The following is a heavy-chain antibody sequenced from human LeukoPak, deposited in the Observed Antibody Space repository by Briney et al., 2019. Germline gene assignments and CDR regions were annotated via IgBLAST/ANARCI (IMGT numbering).Heavy chain of an antibody. J-gene: IGHJ4*02. D-gene: IGHD2-15*01. CDR3: ATSGYCSGGSCYRLFDY. CDR2: INHSGST. CDR1: GGSFSGYY. V-gene: IGHV4-34*01. Sequence: SETLSLTCAVYGGSFSGYYWSWIRQPPGKGLEWIGEINHSGSTNYNPSRKSRVTISVDTSKNQFSLKLSSVTAADTAVYYCATSGYCSGGSCYRLFDYWGQGTLVTVSS.